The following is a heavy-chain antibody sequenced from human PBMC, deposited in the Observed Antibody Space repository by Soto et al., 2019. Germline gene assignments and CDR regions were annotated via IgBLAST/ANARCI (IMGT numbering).Heavy chain of an antibody. CDR3: ARSLYDFWSGYYGGNWFDP. D-gene: IGHD3-3*01. CDR1: GFTFSDYY. Sequence: GGSLRLSCAASGFTFSDYYMSWIRQAPGKGLEWVSYISSSGSTIYYADSVKGRFTISRDNAKNSLYLQMNSLRAEDTAVYYCARSLYDFWSGYYGGNWFDPWGQGTLVTVSS. J-gene: IGHJ5*02. V-gene: IGHV3-11*01. CDR2: ISSSGSTI.